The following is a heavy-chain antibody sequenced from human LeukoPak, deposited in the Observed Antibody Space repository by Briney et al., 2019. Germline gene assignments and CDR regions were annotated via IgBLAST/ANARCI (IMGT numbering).Heavy chain of an antibody. Sequence: SETLSLTCTVSGDSIRGNYWTWIRQPPGKGLEWVGNIFYSGSTNYNPSLKSRVSISLDTSKNQFSLKLSSVTAADTALYYRARPRYRYPAYFFDFWGQGTLVTVSS. J-gene: IGHJ4*02. CDR1: GDSIRGNY. CDR2: IFYSGST. V-gene: IGHV4-59*08. D-gene: IGHD5-18*01. CDR3: ARPRYRYPAYFFDF.